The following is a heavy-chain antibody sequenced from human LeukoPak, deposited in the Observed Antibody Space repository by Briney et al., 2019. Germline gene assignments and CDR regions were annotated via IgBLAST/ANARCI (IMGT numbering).Heavy chain of an antibody. CDR2: ISYDGSNK. Sequence: PGRSLRLSCAASGFTFSSYAMHWVRQAPGKGLEWVAVISYDGSNKYYADSVKGRYTISRDNSKNTLYLQMNSLRAEDTAVYYCASLTRGSFDYWGQGTLVTVSS. J-gene: IGHJ4*02. CDR1: GFTFSSYA. D-gene: IGHD1-26*01. CDR3: ASLTRGSFDY. V-gene: IGHV3-30-3*01.